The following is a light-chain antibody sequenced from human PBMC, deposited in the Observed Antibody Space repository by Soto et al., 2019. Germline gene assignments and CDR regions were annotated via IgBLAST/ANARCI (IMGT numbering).Light chain of an antibody. CDR3: AAWDDSLNGQVV. CDR2: SNN. Sequence: QSVLTQPPSASGTPGQRVTISCYGSSSNIGSNTVNWYQQLPGTAPKLLIYSNNQRPSGVPDRFSGSKSGTSASLAISGLQSEHEADYYCAAWDDSLNGQVVFGGGTKLTVL. J-gene: IGLJ2*01. CDR1: SSNIGSNT. V-gene: IGLV1-44*01.